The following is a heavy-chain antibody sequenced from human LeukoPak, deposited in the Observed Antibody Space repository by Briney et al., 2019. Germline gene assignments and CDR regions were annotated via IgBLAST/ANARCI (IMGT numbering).Heavy chain of an antibody. Sequence: GGSLRLSCAASGFTFSTYWTHWVRQAPGKGLVWVSRVNGDGSSTNYADSVKGRFTISRDNAKNTLYLQMNSLRAEDTAVYYCARDGIAAVDFDYWGRGILVTVSS. CDR3: ARDGIAAVDFDY. CDR1: GFTFSTYW. D-gene: IGHD6-13*01. V-gene: IGHV3-74*01. CDR2: VNGDGSST. J-gene: IGHJ4*02.